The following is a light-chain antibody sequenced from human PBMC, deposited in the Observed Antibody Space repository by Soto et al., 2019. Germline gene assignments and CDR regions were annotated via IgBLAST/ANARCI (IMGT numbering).Light chain of an antibody. CDR3: CSYAGSKTVI. J-gene: IGLJ2*01. CDR1: SSDVGSYNL. Sequence: QSALTQPASVSGSPGQSITVSCTGSSSDVGSYNLVSWYQQYPGKAPKLMIYEGSKRPSGVSNRFSGSKSGNTASLTISGLEAEDEADYYCCSYAGSKTVIFGGGTKLTVL. CDR2: EGS. V-gene: IGLV2-23*01.